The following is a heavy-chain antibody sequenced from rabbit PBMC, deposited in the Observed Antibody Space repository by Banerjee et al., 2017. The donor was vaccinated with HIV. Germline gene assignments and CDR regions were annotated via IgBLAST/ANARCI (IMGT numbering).Heavy chain of an antibody. J-gene: IGHJ4*01. V-gene: IGHV1S43*01. CDR3: ARDLDGVIGWNLGW. D-gene: IGHD2-1*01. CDR1: EIDFSRYYY. CDR2: TDTSSGST. Sequence: QQQLEESGGGLVKPGGTLTLTCKASEIDFSRYYYMCWVRQAPGKGLELIACTDTSSGSTWYASWVKGQFTISRSTSLNTVDLKMTSLTAADTATYFCARDLDGVIGWNLGWWGPGTLVTVS.